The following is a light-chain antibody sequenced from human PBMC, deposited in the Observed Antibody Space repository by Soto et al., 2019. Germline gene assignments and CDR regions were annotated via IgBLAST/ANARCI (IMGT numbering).Light chain of an antibody. CDR3: QQRSNWPPI. CDR1: QSVSSY. CDR2: DAS. Sequence: IVLTQSPATLSLSPGERATLSCRAGQSVSSYLAWYQQKPGQAPRLLIYDASNRATGIPARFSGSGSGTDFTLTISILVPEDFAVYYCQQRSNWPPIFGQGTRLEIK. J-gene: IGKJ5*01. V-gene: IGKV3-11*01.